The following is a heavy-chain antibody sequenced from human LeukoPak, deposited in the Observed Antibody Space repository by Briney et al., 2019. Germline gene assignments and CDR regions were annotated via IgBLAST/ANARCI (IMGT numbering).Heavy chain of an antibody. J-gene: IGHJ4*02. CDR1: GGSINSHSYY. CDR2: VYYDGTS. CDR3: VRHISTNTGYFDS. Sequence: PSETLSLTCTVSGGSINSHSYYWGWIRQPPGKRLEWIGSVYYDGTSYTNPSLKSRVAVFVDTSRDQFSLDLSFVTAGDTALYYCVRHISTNTGYFDSCGQGTLVSVSS. D-gene: IGHD5-24*01. V-gene: IGHV4-39*01.